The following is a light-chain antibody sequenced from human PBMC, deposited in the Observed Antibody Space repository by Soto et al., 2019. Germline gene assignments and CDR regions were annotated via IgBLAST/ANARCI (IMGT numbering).Light chain of an antibody. J-gene: IGKJ1*01. V-gene: IGKV1-39*01. CDR1: QSISSY. Sequence: DIPMTQSPSSLSASVGDRVTITCRASQSISSYLNWYQQKPGKAPKLLIYAASSLQSGVPSRFSGSGSGTEFTLTISSLQPEDFATYYCQQRYSTPPTFGQGTKVEIK. CDR2: AAS. CDR3: QQRYSTPPT.